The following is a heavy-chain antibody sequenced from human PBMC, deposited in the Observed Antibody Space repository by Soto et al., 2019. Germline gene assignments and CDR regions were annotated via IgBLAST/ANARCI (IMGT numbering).Heavy chain of an antibody. CDR2: ISAHNGNT. Sequence: QVHLVQSGAEVKKPGASVKVSCKGSGYAFTTYGITWVRQAPGQGLEWMGWISAHNGNTKYAQKLQGRVTVTRDTSTSTAYMELRRLRSVDTAVYYCARGRYGDYWGQGALVTVSS. CDR3: ARGRYGDY. J-gene: IGHJ4*02. V-gene: IGHV1-18*01. CDR1: GYAFTTYG. D-gene: IGHD1-1*01.